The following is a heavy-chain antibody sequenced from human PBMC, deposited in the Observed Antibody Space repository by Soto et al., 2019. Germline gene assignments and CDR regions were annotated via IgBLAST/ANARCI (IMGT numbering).Heavy chain of an antibody. CDR3: ARGFGNRWYYFDX. V-gene: IGHV1-18*04. D-gene: IGHD2-15*01. J-gene: IGHJ4*02. CDR2: ISAYNGNT. Sequence: ASVKVSCKASGYTFTSYGISWVRQAPGQGLEWMGFISAYNGNTNYAQKLQGSVTMTTETSTSTDYMELRSLRSDDTAVYYCARGFGNRWYYFDXWGQGTLVTVSX. CDR1: GYTFTSYG.